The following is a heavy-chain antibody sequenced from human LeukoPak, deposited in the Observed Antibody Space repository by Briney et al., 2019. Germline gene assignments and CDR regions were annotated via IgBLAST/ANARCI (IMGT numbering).Heavy chain of an antibody. V-gene: IGHV4-31*03. CDR3: ARKIYDILTGYPYYFDY. CDR1: GGSISSGGYH. Sequence: SQTLSLTCTVSGGSISSGGYHWSWIRQHPGKGQEWIGYIYYSGSTYYNPSLKSRVTISVDTSKNQFSLKLSAVTAADTAVYYCARKIYDILTGYPYYFDYWGQGTLVTVSS. J-gene: IGHJ4*02. D-gene: IGHD3-9*01. CDR2: IYYSGST.